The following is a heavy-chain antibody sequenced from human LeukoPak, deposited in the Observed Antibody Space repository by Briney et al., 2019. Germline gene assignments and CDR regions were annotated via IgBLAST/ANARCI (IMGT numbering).Heavy chain of an antibody. D-gene: IGHD3-22*01. CDR1: GGSISGSSYY. J-gene: IGHJ4*02. V-gene: IGHV4-39*01. CDR2: IYYSGST. Sequence: SETLSLTCTVSGGSISGSSYYWGWIRQPPGKGLEWIGSIYYSGSTYYNPSLKSRVTISVDTSKNQFSLKLNSVTATDTAVYYCARHLDSRGRYFDYWGQGTLVTVSS. CDR3: ARHLDSRGRYFDY.